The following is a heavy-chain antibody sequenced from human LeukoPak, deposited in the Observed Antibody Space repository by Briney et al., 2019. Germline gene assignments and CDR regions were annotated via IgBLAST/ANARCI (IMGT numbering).Heavy chain of an antibody. V-gene: IGHV1-18*01. J-gene: IGHJ4*02. CDR2: ISAYNGNT. CDR1: GGTFSSYA. Sequence: GASVKVSCKASGGTFSSYAISWVRQAPGQGLEWMGWISAYNGNTNYAQKLQGRVTMTTDTSTSTAYMELRSLRSDDTAVYYCAREARERSIDYWGQGTLVTVSS. CDR3: AREARERSIDY. D-gene: IGHD1-1*01.